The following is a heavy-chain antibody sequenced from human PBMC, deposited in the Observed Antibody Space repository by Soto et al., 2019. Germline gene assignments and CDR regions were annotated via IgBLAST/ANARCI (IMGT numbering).Heavy chain of an antibody. CDR2: IYYSGST. D-gene: IGHD2-2*01. Sequence: PSETLSLTCAVSGGSISSGDYYWSWIRQPPGKGLEWIGYIYYSGSTYYNPSLKSRVTISVDTSKNQFSLKLSSVTAADTAVYYCGREVVAAPNWFDPWGQGTLVTVSS. V-gene: IGHV4-30-4*01. CDR1: GGSISSGDYY. CDR3: GREVVAAPNWFDP. J-gene: IGHJ5*02.